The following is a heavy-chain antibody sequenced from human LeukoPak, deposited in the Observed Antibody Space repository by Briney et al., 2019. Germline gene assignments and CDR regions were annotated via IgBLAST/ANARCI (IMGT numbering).Heavy chain of an antibody. V-gene: IGHV4-34*01. CDR3: ARARKRRYSSSWQGGWFDP. J-gene: IGHJ5*02. CDR1: GGSFSGYY. D-gene: IGHD6-13*01. CDR2: INNSGST. Sequence: SETLSLTCAVYGGSFSGYYWSWIRQSPGKGREWMGEINNSGSTKYNPSLKSRVTISVDTSKNQFSLKLSSVTAADTAVYYCARARKRRYSSSWQGGWFDPWGQGTLVTVSS.